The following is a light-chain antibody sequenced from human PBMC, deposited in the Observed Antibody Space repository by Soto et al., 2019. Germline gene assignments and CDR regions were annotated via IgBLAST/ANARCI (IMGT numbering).Light chain of an antibody. V-gene: IGKV1-8*01. J-gene: IGKJ4*01. CDR2: DAS. CDR1: EDDLGN. Sequence: MTQSPATLSVSPGERATLSWRAREDDLGNCAWYQEKPGRGPKLLIYDASTWQSGVPSRFSGSGSGKYFTLTISFLQSEDFATYFCQQDYSHPPAFGGGTKVDIK. CDR3: QQDYSHPPA.